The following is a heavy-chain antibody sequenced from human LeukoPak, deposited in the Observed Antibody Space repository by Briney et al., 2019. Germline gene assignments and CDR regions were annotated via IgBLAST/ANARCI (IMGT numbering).Heavy chain of an antibody. D-gene: IGHD3-22*01. J-gene: IGHJ4*02. CDR1: GGTFSSYA. CDR2: IIPIFGTA. CDR3: ARGGLYDGSGYLFY. V-gene: IGHV1-69*05. Sequence: SVKVSCKASGGTFSSYAISWVRQAPGQGLEWMGRIIPIFGTANYAQKFQGRVTITTDESTSTAYMELSSLRSEDTAVYYCARGGLYDGSGYLFYWGQGTLVTVSS.